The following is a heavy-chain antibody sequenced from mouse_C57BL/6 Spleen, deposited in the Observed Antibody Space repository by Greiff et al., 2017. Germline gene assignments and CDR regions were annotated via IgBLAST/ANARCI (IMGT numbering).Heavy chain of an antibody. V-gene: IGHV1-52*01. Sequence: QVQLQQPGAELVRPGSSVKLSCKASGYTFTSYWMHWVKQRPIQGLDWIGNIDPSDSETHYNQKFTDKATLTVDKSSSTAYMQLSSLTSEDSAVYYCALLPSYFDYWGQGTTLTVSS. J-gene: IGHJ2*01. CDR1: GYTFTSYW. CDR3: ALLPSYFDY. D-gene: IGHD6-1*01. CDR2: IDPSDSET.